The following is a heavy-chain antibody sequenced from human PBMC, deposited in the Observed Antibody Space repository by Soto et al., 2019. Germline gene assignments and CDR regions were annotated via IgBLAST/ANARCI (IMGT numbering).Heavy chain of an antibody. CDR3: AIDSSGWYWAAFYFDY. V-gene: IGHV1-69*13. J-gene: IGHJ4*02. CDR1: GGTFSSYA. Sequence: SVKVSCKASGGTFSSYAISWVRQAPEQGLEWMGGIIPIFGTANYAQKFQGRVTITADESTSAAYMELSSLRSEDTAVYYCAIDSSGWYWAAFYFDYWGQGTLVTVSS. CDR2: IIPIFGTA. D-gene: IGHD6-19*01.